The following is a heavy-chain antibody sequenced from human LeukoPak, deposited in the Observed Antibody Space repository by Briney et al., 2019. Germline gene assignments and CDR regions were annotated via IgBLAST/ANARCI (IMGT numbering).Heavy chain of an antibody. J-gene: IGHJ1*01. D-gene: IGHD3-10*01. CDR2: IDPRDSDT. CDR1: GYDFTTYW. Sequence: GESLKISCEASGYDFTTYWIGWVRQMPGKGLEWMGIIDPRDSDTRYSPSFQGQVSISADKSISTAYLQWSSLKASDTAMYYCARHELQKGMEDWGQGTLVTVSS. CDR3: ARHELQKGMED. V-gene: IGHV5-51*01.